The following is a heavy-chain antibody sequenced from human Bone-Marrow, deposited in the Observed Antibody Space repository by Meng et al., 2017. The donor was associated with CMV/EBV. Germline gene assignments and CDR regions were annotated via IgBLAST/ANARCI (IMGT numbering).Heavy chain of an antibody. CDR2: IDPSGGST. CDR1: GYIHTSYF. CDR3: ARDLDIVVAPAAEDDY. D-gene: IGHD2-2*03. J-gene: IGHJ4*02. V-gene: IGHV1-46*01. Sequence: ASVKNSCKTSGYIHTSYFMHWVRQAPGQGLEWMGVIDPSGGSTTYAQKFQGRVTMTRDTSTNTIYMELSSLRSEDTSIYYCARDLDIVVAPAAEDDYWGQGTLVTVSS.